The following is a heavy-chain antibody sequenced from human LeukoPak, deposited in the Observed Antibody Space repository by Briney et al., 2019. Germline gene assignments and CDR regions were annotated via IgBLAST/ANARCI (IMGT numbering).Heavy chain of an antibody. Sequence: PGGSLRLSCAASGFTFSAYWMLWVRHVPGKGLVWVSYINSDGSTTTYADSVKGRFTISRDNAKNTLFLQMKSLRAEDTAVYYCVRDRGGLPIVYWGQGSLVTVSS. CDR2: INSDGSTT. D-gene: IGHD3-10*01. J-gene: IGHJ4*02. CDR1: GFTFSAYW. CDR3: VRDRGGLPIVY. V-gene: IGHV3-74*01.